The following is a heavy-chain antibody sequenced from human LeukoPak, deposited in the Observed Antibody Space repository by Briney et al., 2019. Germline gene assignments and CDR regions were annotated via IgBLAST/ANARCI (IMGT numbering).Heavy chain of an antibody. V-gene: IGHV4-30-4*01. J-gene: IGHJ4*02. CDR1: GGSISSGDYY. CDR3: ATTYYYDSSGYYFFDY. CDR2: IYYSGST. D-gene: IGHD3-22*01. Sequence: SQTLSLTCTVSGGSISSGDYYWSWIRQPPGKGLEWIGYIYYSGSTYYSPSLKSRVTISVDTSKNQFSLKLSSVTAADTAVYYCATTYYYDSSGYYFFDYWGQGTLVTVSS.